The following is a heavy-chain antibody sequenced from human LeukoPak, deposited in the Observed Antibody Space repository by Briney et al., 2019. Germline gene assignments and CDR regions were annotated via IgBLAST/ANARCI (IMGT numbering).Heavy chain of an antibody. CDR2: IRSKAYGWTT. V-gene: IGHV3-49*04. CDR3: TRGPIWLYYGMDV. D-gene: IGHD3-9*01. J-gene: IGHJ6*02. Sequence: PGGSLRLSCTASGFTFGDHAMSWVRQAPGKGLEWVGFIRSKAYGWTTEYAASVKGRFTISRDDSKSIAYLQMNSLKTEDTAVYYCTRGPIWLYYGMDVWGQGTTVIVSS. CDR1: GFTFGDHA.